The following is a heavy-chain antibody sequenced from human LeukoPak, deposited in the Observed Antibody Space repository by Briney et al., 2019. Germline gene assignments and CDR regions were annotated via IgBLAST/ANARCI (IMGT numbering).Heavy chain of an antibody. J-gene: IGHJ4*02. CDR2: IKQDGSEK. CDR1: GFTLSSYW. Sequence: PGGSLSLLCAVSGFTLSSYWMTWVRQAPGKGLEWVAYIKQDGSEKYYVDSVKGRFTISRDNAKNSLYLQMNSLRAEDTAVYYCARFSGSYHGFDYWGQGTLVTVSS. V-gene: IGHV3-7*05. CDR3: ARFSGSYHGFDY. D-gene: IGHD1-26*01.